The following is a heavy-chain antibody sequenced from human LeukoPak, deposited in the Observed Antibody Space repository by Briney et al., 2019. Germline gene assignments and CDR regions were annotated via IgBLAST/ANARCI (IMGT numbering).Heavy chain of an antibody. CDR1: GFTVSSNY. CDR2: ISSGGDT. CDR3: AGDKTTSGWYEFDY. V-gene: IGHV3-53*01. D-gene: IGHD6-19*01. J-gene: IGHJ4*02. Sequence: PGGSLRLSCAASGFTVSSNYMSWVRQGPGEGLECVSVISSGGDTYYADSVKGRFTISRDNSKNTLSLQMNSLRAEDTAVYYCAGDKTTSGWYEFDYWGQGTLVTVSS.